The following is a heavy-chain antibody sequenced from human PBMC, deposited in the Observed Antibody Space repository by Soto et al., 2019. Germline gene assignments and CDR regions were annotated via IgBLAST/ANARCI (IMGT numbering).Heavy chain of an antibody. CDR3: AKDAKYYDFWSGSRTGYFDY. Sequence: GGSLRLSCAASGFTFSSYAMSWVRQAPGKGLEWVSAISGSGGSTYYADSVKGRFTISRDNSKNTLYLQMNSLRAEDTAVYYCAKDAKYYDFWSGSRTGYFDYWGQGTLVTVSS. D-gene: IGHD3-3*01. J-gene: IGHJ4*02. CDR1: GFTFSSYA. CDR2: ISGSGGST. V-gene: IGHV3-23*01.